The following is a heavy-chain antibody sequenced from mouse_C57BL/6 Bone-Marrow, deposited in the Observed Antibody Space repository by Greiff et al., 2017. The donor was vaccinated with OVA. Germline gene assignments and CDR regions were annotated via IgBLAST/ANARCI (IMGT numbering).Heavy chain of an antibody. CDR1: GFSLTSYG. CDR2: IWGVGST. D-gene: IGHD1-1*01. J-gene: IGHJ4*01. Sequence: VQRVESGPGLVAPSQSLSITCTVSGFSLTSYGVDWVRQSPGKGLEWLGVIWGVGSTNYNSALKSRLSISKDNSKSQVFLKMNSLQTDDTAMYYCASDYYGMDYWGQGTSVTVSS. CDR3: ASDYYGMDY. V-gene: IGHV2-6*01.